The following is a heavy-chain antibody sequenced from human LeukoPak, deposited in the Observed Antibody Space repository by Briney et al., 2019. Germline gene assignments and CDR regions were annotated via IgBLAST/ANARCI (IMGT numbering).Heavy chain of an antibody. V-gene: IGHV3-7*01. CDR1: GFTFSTYT. Sequence: PGGSLRLSCAASGFTFSTYTMSWVRQTPGKGLEWVANMKEDGSEKSYVDSVKGRFTISRDNAKNTLYLQMNSLRAEDTAVYYCAKGGGTGYSSSWFSNWGQGTLVTVSS. J-gene: IGHJ4*02. D-gene: IGHD6-13*01. CDR3: AKGGGTGYSSSWFSN. CDR2: MKEDGSEK.